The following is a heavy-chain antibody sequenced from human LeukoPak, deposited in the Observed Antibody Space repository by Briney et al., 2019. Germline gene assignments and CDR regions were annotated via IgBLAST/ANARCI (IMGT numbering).Heavy chain of an antibody. D-gene: IGHD6-13*01. V-gene: IGHV4-39*07. J-gene: IGHJ5*02. Sequence: PSETLSLTCTVSGGSISSSSYYWGWIRQPPGKGLEWIGEIYHSGSTNYNPSRKSRVTIAVDKSKNQFSLKLSSVTAADTAVYYCARDAPRIAAAGSGYSYAHRWFDPWGQGTLVTVSS. CDR1: GGSISSSSYY. CDR3: ARDAPRIAAAGSGYSYAHRWFDP. CDR2: IYHSGST.